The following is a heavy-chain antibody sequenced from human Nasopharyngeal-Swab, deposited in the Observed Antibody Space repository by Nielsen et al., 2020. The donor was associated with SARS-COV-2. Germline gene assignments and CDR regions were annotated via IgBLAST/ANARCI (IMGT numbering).Heavy chain of an antibody. Sequence: GESLKISCAASGFTFSSYWMHWVRQAPGKGLVWVARIKSDGSSTSYADSVKGRFTISRDNSKNTLYLQMNSLRAEDTAVYYCAKDGTKYDILTGLDYWDQGTLVTVSS. J-gene: IGHJ4*02. D-gene: IGHD3-9*01. V-gene: IGHV3-74*01. CDR1: GFTFSSYW. CDR3: AKDGTKYDILTGLDY. CDR2: IKSDGSST.